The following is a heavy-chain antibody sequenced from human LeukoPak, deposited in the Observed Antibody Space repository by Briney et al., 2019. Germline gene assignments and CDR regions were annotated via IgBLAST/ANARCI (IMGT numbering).Heavy chain of an antibody. CDR2: IYYTENT. J-gene: IGHJ3*01. CDR3: TRTKWGYAFEV. Sequence: SETLSLTCTVSGGSISSDFWTWIRQPPGKGLQWIGHIYYTENTNYDPSLNSRATISIDTYKNQFSLKLTTMSAAGTAVYYCTRTKWGYAFEVWGQGTMVTVSS. D-gene: IGHD7-27*01. V-gene: IGHV4-59*13. CDR1: GGSISSDF.